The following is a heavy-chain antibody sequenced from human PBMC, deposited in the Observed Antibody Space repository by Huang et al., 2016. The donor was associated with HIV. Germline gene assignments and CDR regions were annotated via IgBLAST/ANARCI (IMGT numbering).Heavy chain of an antibody. CDR3: VKDQGHTFMVRYHFDF. D-gene: IGHD3-10*01. CDR2: RSYDGSEK. V-gene: IGHV3-30*18. J-gene: IGHJ4*02. Sequence: QVQLVESGGGVVQPGRSLRLSCAASGFTFSTYGMHWVRQAPGKGLEWVTVRSYDGSEKYYADSVKGRFTSSRDNSNNTLYLQMNSLRADDTAVYYCVKDQGHTFMVRYHFDFWGQGTLVTVSS. CDR1: GFTFSTYG.